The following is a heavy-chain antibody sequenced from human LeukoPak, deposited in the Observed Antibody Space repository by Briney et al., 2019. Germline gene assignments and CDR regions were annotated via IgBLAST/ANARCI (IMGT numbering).Heavy chain of an antibody. D-gene: IGHD2-15*01. CDR1: GYTFTSYG. J-gene: IGHJ4*02. CDR3: ARRVGYCSGGSCYLSGFDY. V-gene: IGHV1-18*01. Sequence: ASVKVSCKASGYTFTSYGISWVRQAPGQGLEWMGWISAYNGNTNYAQKLQGRVTMTTDTSTSTAYMELRSLRSDDTAVYYCARRVGYCSGGSCYLSGFDYWGQGTLVTVSS. CDR2: ISAYNGNT.